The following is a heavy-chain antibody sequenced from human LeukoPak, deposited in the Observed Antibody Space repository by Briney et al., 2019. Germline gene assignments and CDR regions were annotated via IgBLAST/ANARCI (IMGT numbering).Heavy chain of an antibody. CDR1: GFTFSGSA. CDR3: TRPTYYDISTGYYAPGH. D-gene: IGHD3-9*01. Sequence: PGGSLRLSCAASGFTFSGSAMHWVRQASGKGLEWVGHIRSKANSYATAYAASVKGRFTISRDDSKHTAYLQMNSLKTEDTAVYYSTRPTYYDISTGYYAPGHWGQGTLVTVSS. CDR2: IRSKANSYAT. J-gene: IGHJ4*02. V-gene: IGHV3-73*01.